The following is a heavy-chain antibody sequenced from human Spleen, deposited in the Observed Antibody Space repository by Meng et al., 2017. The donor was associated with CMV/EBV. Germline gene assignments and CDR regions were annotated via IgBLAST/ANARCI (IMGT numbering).Heavy chain of an antibody. J-gene: IGHJ4*02. V-gene: IGHV3-53*01. CDR2: IYGGDST. CDR1: GFIVSRNY. Sequence: GGSLRLSCVASGFIVSRNYMTWVRQAPGKGPEWVSLIYGGDSTYYADSVKGRFTISRDNADNTLYLQMNSLRAEDTAMYYCARVLHFDFWSGYYDYWGQGTLVTVSS. CDR3: ARVLHFDFWSGYYDY. D-gene: IGHD3-3*01.